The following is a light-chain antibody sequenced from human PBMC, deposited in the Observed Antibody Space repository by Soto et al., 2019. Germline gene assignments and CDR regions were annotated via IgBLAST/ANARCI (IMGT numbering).Light chain of an antibody. CDR3: KSYAGSNTYV. J-gene: IGLJ1*01. CDR1: KNDSGVYDF. V-gene: IGLV2-8*01. Sequence: QSALTQPPSASGSPGQSVTISCTGTKNDSGVYDFVSWYQHHPGKAPRLNIYGVVQRPSGVPDRFSGSKSGNTASLTVSGLQAADEAYYFCKSYAGSNTYVFGSGTKLTVL. CDR2: GVV.